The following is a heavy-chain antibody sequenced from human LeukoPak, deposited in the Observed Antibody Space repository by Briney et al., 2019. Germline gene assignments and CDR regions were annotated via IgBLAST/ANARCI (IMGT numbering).Heavy chain of an antibody. D-gene: IGHD3-22*01. V-gene: IGHV1-2*02. CDR3: ATSYYYDSSGYLGLRY. CDR1: GYTFTGYY. Sequence: ASVKVSCKASGYTFTGYYMHWVRQAPGQGLEWMGWINPNSGGTNYAQKFQGRVTMTRDTSISTAYMELSRLRSDDTAVYYCATSYYYDSSGYLGLRYWGQGTLVTVSS. J-gene: IGHJ4*02. CDR2: INPNSGGT.